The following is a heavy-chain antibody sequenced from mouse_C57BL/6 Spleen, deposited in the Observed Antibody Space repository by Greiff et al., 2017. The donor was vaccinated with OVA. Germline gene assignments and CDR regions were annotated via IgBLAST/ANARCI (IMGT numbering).Heavy chain of an antibody. V-gene: IGHV5-9*01. CDR3: ARHNGSSYYYDMDY. J-gene: IGHJ4*01. CDR1: GFTFSSYT. Sequence: EVQRVESGGGLVKPGGSLKLSCAASGFTFSSYTMSWVRQTPEKRLEWVATISGGGGKTYYPDSVKGRFTITRDNAKNTLYLQMSSLRSEDTALYYCARHNGSSYYYDMDYWGQGTSVTVSS. CDR2: ISGGGGKT. D-gene: IGHD1-1*01.